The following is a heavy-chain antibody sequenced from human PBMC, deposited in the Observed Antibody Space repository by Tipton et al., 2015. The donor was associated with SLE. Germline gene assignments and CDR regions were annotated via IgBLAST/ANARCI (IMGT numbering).Heavy chain of an antibody. Sequence: TLSLTCSVSGDSLSSSGYYWGWIRQPPGKGLEWVGTVYYTGNTFYNPSLKSRVTISVDTSKNQFSLNLSSVTAADTAVYYCARDEYRYDTTGYHLLGHFDFWGQGTLVTVSS. V-gene: IGHV4-39*07. J-gene: IGHJ4*02. D-gene: IGHD3-22*01. CDR3: ARDEYRYDTTGYHLLGHFDF. CDR1: GDSLSSSGYY. CDR2: VYYTGNT.